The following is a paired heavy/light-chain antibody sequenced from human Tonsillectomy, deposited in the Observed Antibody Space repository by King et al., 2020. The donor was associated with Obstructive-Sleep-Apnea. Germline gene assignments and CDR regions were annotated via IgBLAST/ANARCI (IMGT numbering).Heavy chain of an antibody. J-gene: IGHJ4*02. CDR2: MNQRGIT. CDR3: ARGGQSGYRLDY. D-gene: IGHD5-12*01. Sequence: QVQLQQWGPGLLKPAETLSLTCAVYGGSLHGYFWDWIRLSPGKGLEWLGEMNQRGITAYPSALKSRVSISADESKNQIFLRLTSVTAADTAVYYCARGGQSGYRLDYWGQGNLVTVSS. CDR1: GGSLHGYF. V-gene: IGHV4-34*02.
Light chain of an antibody. CDR2: DAS. J-gene: IGKJ5*01. Sequence: EIVLTQTPATLSLSPGESATLSCRASQSIRNWLAWYQQKPGQPPRLLIYDASKRATGIPARFSGSGSGTDFTLTISSLEPEDFTVYYCQQRDNWPPSITFGQGTRLEIK. CDR3: QQRDNWPPSIT. CDR1: QSIRNW. V-gene: IGKV3-11*01.